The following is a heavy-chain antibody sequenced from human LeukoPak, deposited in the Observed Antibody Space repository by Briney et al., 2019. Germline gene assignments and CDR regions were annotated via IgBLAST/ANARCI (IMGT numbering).Heavy chain of an antibody. V-gene: IGHV4-59*01. CDR3: ATRPSGGDRFLPYFDY. D-gene: IGHD2-21*02. Sequence: SETLSLTCTVSGGSISGYYWSWIRQPPGKGLEWIGYIYYSGSTNYNPSLKSRVTISVDTSKNQFSLKLSSVTAADTAVYYCATRPSGGDRFLPYFDYWGQGILVTVSS. J-gene: IGHJ4*02. CDR1: GGSISGYY. CDR2: IYYSGST.